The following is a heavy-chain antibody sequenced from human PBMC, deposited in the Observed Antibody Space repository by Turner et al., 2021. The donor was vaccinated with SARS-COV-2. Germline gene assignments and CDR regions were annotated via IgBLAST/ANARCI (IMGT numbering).Heavy chain of an antibody. CDR2: MYYSGST. CDR3: ARHPLNYDFWSGYYYYGMDV. V-gene: IGHV4-59*08. D-gene: IGHD3-3*01. Sequence: QVQLQESGPGLVQPSETLSLSCSFSGGSFSSYYWSWIRQPPGKGLEWIGYMYYSGSTNDNPSLKSRVNISVDTSKNQFYLKLSCVTDADTAVYYCARHPLNYDFWSGYYYYGMDVWGQGTTVTVSS. J-gene: IGHJ6*02. CDR1: GGSFSSYY.